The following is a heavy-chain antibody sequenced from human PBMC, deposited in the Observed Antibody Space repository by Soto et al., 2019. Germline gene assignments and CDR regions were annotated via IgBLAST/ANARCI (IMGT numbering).Heavy chain of an antibody. D-gene: IGHD1-1*01. Sequence: GGSLRLSCAASGFTFSSYSFNWVRQAPGKGLEWVSFVSSSTSYIFYADSVKGRFTISRDNRKSSVYLQMNSLRAEDTAVYHCARSSWNDVDAFDIWGQGTMVTVSS. CDR1: GFTFSSYS. J-gene: IGHJ3*02. CDR2: VSSSTSYI. V-gene: IGHV3-21*01. CDR3: ARSSWNDVDAFDI.